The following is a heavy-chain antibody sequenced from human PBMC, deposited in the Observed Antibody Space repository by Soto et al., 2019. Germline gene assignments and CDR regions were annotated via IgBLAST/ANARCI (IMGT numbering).Heavy chain of an antibody. CDR2: ISAYNGNT. Sequence: ASEKVSCKASGYTFTNYGISGVRQAPGQGLEWMGWISAYNGNTNYAQKPQGRVTMTTDTSTSTAYMELRSLRSDDTAVYYCARLWSGYSGPYYYYYGMDVWGQGTTVTVSS. CDR3: ARLWSGYSGPYYYYYGMDV. CDR1: GYTFTNYG. J-gene: IGHJ6*02. V-gene: IGHV1-18*01. D-gene: IGHD3-3*01.